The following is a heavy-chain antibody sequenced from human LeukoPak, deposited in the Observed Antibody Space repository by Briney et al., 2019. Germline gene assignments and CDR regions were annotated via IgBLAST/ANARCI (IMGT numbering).Heavy chain of an antibody. CDR1: GYSISSGYY. V-gene: IGHV4-38-2*02. CDR2: IYHSGST. D-gene: IGHD2-2*01. Sequence: SETLSLTCTVSGYSISSGYYWGWIRQPPGKGLEWIGSIYHSGSTYYNPSLKSRVTISVDTSKNQFSLKLSSVTAADTAVYYCARAGGFAYCSSTSCSHDAFDIWGQGTMVTVSS. CDR3: ARAGGFAYCSSTSCSHDAFDI. J-gene: IGHJ3*02.